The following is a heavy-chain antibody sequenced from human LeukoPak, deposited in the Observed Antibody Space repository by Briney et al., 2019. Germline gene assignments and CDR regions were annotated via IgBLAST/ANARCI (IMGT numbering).Heavy chain of an antibody. CDR1: GGSISSSSYY. J-gene: IGHJ4*02. CDR2: IYYSGST. D-gene: IGHD4-17*01. V-gene: IGHV4-39*07. Sequence: SETLSLTCTVSGGSISSSSYYWGWIRQPPGKGLEWIGSIYYSGSTYYNPSLKSRVTISVDTSKNQFSLKLSSVTAADTAVYYCARASHDHGDYSHFDYWGQGTLVTVSS. CDR3: ARASHDHGDYSHFDY.